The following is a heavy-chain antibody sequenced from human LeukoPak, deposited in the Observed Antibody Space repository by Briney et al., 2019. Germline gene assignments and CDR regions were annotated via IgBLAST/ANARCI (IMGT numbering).Heavy chain of an antibody. V-gene: IGHV3-11*01. J-gene: IGHJ4*02. CDR2: ISSSGSTI. Sequence: GGSLRLSCAASGFTFSSYWMSWIRQAPGKGLEWVSYISSSGSTIYYADSVKGRFTISRDNAKNSLYLQMNSLRAEDTAVYYCARDLFTYVAAAGTGDYWGQGTLVTVSS. CDR3: ARDLFTYVAAAGTGDY. D-gene: IGHD6-13*01. CDR1: GFTFSSYW.